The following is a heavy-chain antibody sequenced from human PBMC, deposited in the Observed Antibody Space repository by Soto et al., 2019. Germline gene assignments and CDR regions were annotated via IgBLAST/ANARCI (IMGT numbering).Heavy chain of an antibody. CDR2: IIPILGIA. V-gene: IGHV1-69*02. CDR3: ARAPEYCSSASCYYTYFDY. D-gene: IGHD2-2*01. J-gene: IGHJ4*02. Sequence: QVQLVQSGAEVKKPGSSVKVSCKASGGTFSSYTISWVRQAPGQGLEWMGRIIPILGIANYAQKFQGRVTITADKSTSTASMELSSLRSEDTAVYYCARAPEYCSSASCYYTYFDYWGQGTLVTVSS. CDR1: GGTFSSYT.